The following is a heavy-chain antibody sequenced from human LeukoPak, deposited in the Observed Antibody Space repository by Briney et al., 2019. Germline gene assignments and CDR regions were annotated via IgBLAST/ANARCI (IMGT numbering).Heavy chain of an antibody. J-gene: IGHJ5*02. CDR3: AREIAAAGTYWFDP. V-gene: IGHV4-59*01. D-gene: IGHD6-13*01. CDR2: IYYSGST. Sequence: SETLSLTCTVSGGSINSYYWSWIRQPPGKGLEWIGYIYYSGSTNYNPSLKSRVTISVDTSKNQFSLKLSSVTAADTAVYYCAREIAAAGTYWFDPWGQGTLVTVSS. CDR1: GGSINSYY.